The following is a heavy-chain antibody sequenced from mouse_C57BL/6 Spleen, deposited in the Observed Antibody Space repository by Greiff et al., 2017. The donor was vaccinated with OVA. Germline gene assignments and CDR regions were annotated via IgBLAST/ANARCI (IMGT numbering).Heavy chain of an antibody. CDR2: IRLKSDNYAT. Sequence: EVQLQESGGGLVQPGGSMKLSCVASGFTFSNYWMNWVRQSPEKGLEWVAQIRLKSDNYATHYAESVKGRFTISRDDSKSSVYLQMNNLRAEDTGIYYCTNYYGSSPLDYWGQGTTLTVSS. V-gene: IGHV6-3*01. D-gene: IGHD1-1*01. J-gene: IGHJ2*01. CDR1: GFTFSNYW. CDR3: TNYYGSSPLDY.